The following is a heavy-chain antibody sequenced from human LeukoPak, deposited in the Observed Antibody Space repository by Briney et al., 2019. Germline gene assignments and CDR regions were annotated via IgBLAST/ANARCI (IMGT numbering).Heavy chain of an antibody. V-gene: IGHV4-4*07. CDR2: IYTSGST. CDR1: GGSISSYH. CDR3: ARNYDYGDYNWFDP. D-gene: IGHD4-17*01. Sequence: SETLSLTCTVSGGSISSYHWSWIRQPAGKGLEWIGRIYTSGSTNYNPSLTSRATMSVDTSKNQFSLKLSSVTAADTAVYYCARNYDYGDYNWFDPWGQGTLVTVSS. J-gene: IGHJ5*02.